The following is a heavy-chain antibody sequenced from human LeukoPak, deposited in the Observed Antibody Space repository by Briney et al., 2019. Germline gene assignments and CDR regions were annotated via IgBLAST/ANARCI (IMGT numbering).Heavy chain of an antibody. CDR3: TREYMVQGVTLYAFDY. CDR1: GDSVSSNSAA. CDR2: TYYRSKWYN. J-gene: IGHJ4*02. Sequence: SQTLSLTCAISGDSVSSNSAAWNWIRQSPSRGLEWLGRTYYRSKWYNDYAVSVKSRITINPDTSRYQFSLQLNSVTPEDTAVYYCTREYMVQGVTLYAFDYWGQGTLVTVSS. D-gene: IGHD3-10*01. V-gene: IGHV6-1*01.